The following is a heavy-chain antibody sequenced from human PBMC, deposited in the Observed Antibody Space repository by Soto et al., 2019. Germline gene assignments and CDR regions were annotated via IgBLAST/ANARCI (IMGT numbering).Heavy chain of an antibody. J-gene: IGHJ6*02. Sequence: PGESLKISCKASGYSFSSYWIAWVRQMPGKGLEWMGIIYPADSDIRYSESSEGHVTISVDKSISTAYLQWSSLKASDTAIYYCAPTPFLRQPSGLNVWGQGTRV. CDR2: IYPADSDI. D-gene: IGHD4-17*01. CDR1: GYSFSSYW. V-gene: IGHV5-51*01. CDR3: APTPFLRQPSGLNV.